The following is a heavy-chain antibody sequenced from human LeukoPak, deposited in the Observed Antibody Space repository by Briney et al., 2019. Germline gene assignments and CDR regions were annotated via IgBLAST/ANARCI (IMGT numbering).Heavy chain of an antibody. CDR3: ARGGSGISNAFDI. J-gene: IGHJ3*02. D-gene: IGHD3-10*01. Sequence: KPPETLSLTCSVPGGSISSYYWSWIRQPPGKGLEWIGYLYYSGSTNSNPSLKSRVTMSVETSKNQFSLKLRSVTAADTAVYYCARGGSGISNAFDIWGQGTMVTVSS. CDR2: LYYSGST. V-gene: IGHV4-59*01. CDR1: GGSISSYY.